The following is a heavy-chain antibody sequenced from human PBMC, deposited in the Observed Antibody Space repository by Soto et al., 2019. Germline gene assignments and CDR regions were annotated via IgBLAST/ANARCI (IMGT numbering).Heavy chain of an antibody. D-gene: IGHD4-17*01. J-gene: IGHJ6*02. CDR1: GFTFRNYK. CDR2: ISIGSSSM. V-gene: IGHV3-48*01. CDR3: ARDTAPSDV. Sequence: PGGSLRLSCEASGFTFRNYKMNWVRQAPGKGLEWVSQISIGSSSMDYADSVKGRFTISRDNAKNSLFLQMTSLRSEDTAVYYCARDTAPSDVWGQGTTVTVS.